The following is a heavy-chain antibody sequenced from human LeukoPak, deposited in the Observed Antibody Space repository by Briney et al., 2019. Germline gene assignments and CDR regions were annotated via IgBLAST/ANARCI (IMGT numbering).Heavy chain of an antibody. Sequence: GGSLRLSCAASGFTFSSYGMHWVRQAPGKGLEWVAVIWYDGSNKYYADSVKGGFTISRDNSKNTLYLQMNSLRAEDTAVYYCAKDGDYVWGSYRYMYYFDYWGQGTLVTVSS. CDR2: IWYDGSNK. V-gene: IGHV3-33*06. CDR1: GFTFSSYG. CDR3: AKDGDYVWGSYRYMYYFDY. J-gene: IGHJ4*02. D-gene: IGHD3-16*02.